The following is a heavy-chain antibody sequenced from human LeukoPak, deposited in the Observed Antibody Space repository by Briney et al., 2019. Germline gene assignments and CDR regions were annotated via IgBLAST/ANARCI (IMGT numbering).Heavy chain of an antibody. Sequence: PGGSLRLSCAASGFTFSSYWMHWVRQAPGKGLVCVSRINSDGSSTSYADSVKGRFTISRDNAKNTLYLQMNSLRAEDTAVYYCARVQGHPPNGLDIWGQGTMVTVSS. J-gene: IGHJ3*02. D-gene: IGHD2-8*01. V-gene: IGHV3-74*01. CDR2: INSDGSST. CDR3: ARVQGHPPNGLDI. CDR1: GFTFSSYW.